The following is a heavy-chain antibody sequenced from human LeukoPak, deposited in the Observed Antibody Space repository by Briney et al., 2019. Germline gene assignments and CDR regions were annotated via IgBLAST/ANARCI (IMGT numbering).Heavy chain of an antibody. D-gene: IGHD3-22*01. CDR3: ARGHNSYYYDSSGYLDY. J-gene: IGHJ4*02. Sequence: ASVKVSCKASGYTFTSYDINWVRQATGQGLEWMGWMNSNSGNTGYAQKFQGRVTMTRNTSISTAYMELSSLRSEDTAVYYCARGHNSYYYDSSGYLDYWGQGTLVTVSS. CDR1: GYTFTSYD. V-gene: IGHV1-8*01. CDR2: MNSNSGNT.